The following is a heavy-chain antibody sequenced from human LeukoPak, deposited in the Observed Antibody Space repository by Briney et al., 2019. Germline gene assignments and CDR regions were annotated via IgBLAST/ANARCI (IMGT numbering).Heavy chain of an antibody. CDR1: GFTFSSYS. D-gene: IGHD3-10*01. J-gene: IGHJ4*02. CDR3: TIYYYGSGSYDPYFFDY. Sequence: GGSLRLSCAASGFTFSSYSMNWVRQAPGKGLECVGFIRSKLYGGTTGYAASVKGRFTISRDDSKSIAYLQMNSLKTEDTAVYYCTIYYYGSGSYDPYFFDYWGQGTLVTVSS. V-gene: IGHV3-49*04. CDR2: IRSKLYGGTT.